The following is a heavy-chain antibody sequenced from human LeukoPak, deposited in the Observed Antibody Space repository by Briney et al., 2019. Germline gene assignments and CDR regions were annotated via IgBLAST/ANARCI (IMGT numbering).Heavy chain of an antibody. Sequence: PSETLSLTCIVSGASIISGDYYWSWIRQPPGKGLEWIGYIYHNGDTYYNPSLRSRVSISVDTSKNQFSLKLSSVTAADTAVYYCARAGVVPAAINRAFDIWGQGSVVTVSS. J-gene: IGHJ3*02. D-gene: IGHD2-2*02. V-gene: IGHV4-30-4*08. CDR1: GASIISGDYY. CDR2: IYHNGDT. CDR3: ARAGVVPAAINRAFDI.